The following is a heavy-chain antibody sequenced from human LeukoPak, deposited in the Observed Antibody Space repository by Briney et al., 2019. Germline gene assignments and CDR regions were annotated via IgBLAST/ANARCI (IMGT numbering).Heavy chain of an antibody. J-gene: IGHJ3*02. Sequence: ASVKVSCKASGYTFTSYGISWVRQAPGQGLEWMGWISAYNGNTNYAQKFQGRVTMTTDTSTSTAYMELRSLRSDDTVVYYCARDLYYDSSGYFNDVFDIWGQGTMVTVSS. CDR3: ARDLYYDSSGYFNDVFDI. V-gene: IGHV1-18*01. CDR2: ISAYNGNT. CDR1: GYTFTSYG. D-gene: IGHD3-22*01.